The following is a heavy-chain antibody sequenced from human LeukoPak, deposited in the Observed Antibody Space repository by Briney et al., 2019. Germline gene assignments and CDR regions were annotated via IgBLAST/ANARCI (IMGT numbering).Heavy chain of an antibody. Sequence: GGSLRLSCVASGFTFSSCAMNWVRQAPGKGLEWVSSISSDSTSIHYSDSVKGRFTISRDNARNSLYLQMNSLRAEDTAVYYCASLPWLVRWVYYWGQGTLVTVSS. CDR3: ASLPWLVRWVYY. D-gene: IGHD6-19*01. V-gene: IGHV3-21*01. CDR2: ISSDSTSI. CDR1: GFTFSSCA. J-gene: IGHJ4*02.